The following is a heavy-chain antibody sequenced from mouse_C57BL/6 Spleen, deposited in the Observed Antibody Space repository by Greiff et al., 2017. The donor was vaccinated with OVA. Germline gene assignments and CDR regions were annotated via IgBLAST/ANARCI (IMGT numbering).Heavy chain of an antibody. V-gene: IGHV3-6*01. CDR3: ARDMKIYDGYYAWFAY. CDR2: ISYDGSN. Sequence: DVKLQESGPGLVKPSQSLSLTCSVTGYSITSGYYWNWIRQFPGNKLEWMGYISYDGSNNYNPSLKNRISITRDTSKNQFFLKLNSVTTEDTATYYCARDMKIYDGYYAWFAYWGQGTLVTVSA. CDR1: GYSITSGYY. D-gene: IGHD2-3*01. J-gene: IGHJ3*01.